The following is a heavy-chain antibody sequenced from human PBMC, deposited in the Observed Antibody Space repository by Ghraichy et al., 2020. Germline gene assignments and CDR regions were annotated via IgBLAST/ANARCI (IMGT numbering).Heavy chain of an antibody. CDR2: ISGDAATT. CDR3: AKGWVYGSIFEN. Sequence: GGSLRLSCAASGFTFSNYAMSWVRQAPGKGLEWVSSISGDAATTFTADSVKGRFSISRDNSKNTLFLQLNTLRAEDTALYYCAKGWVYGSIFENWGQGTLVTVSS. V-gene: IGHV3-23*01. J-gene: IGHJ4*02. CDR1: GFTFSNYA. D-gene: IGHD1-26*01.